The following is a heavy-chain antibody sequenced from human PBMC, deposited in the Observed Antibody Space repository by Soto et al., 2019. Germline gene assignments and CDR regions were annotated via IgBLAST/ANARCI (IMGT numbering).Heavy chain of an antibody. CDR1: GFTFSSYG. J-gene: IGHJ5*02. D-gene: IGHD6-19*01. CDR3: AKEENSSGWEFDP. Sequence: ESGGGVVQPGRSLRLSCAASGFTFSSYGMHWVRQAPGKGLEWVAVISYDGSNKYYADSVKGRFTISRDNSKNTLYLQMNSLRAEDTAVYYCAKEENSSGWEFDPWGQGTLVTVSS. V-gene: IGHV3-30*18. CDR2: ISYDGSNK.